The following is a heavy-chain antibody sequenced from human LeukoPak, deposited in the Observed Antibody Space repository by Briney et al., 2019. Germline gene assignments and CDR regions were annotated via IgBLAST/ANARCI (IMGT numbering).Heavy chain of an antibody. CDR2: IYYSVRT. CDR1: GGSISSNY. CDR3: ARIGFGDSSGYHYDDAFDI. D-gene: IGHD3-22*01. Sequence: SETLSLTCTVSGGSISSNYWSWIRQPPGRGLEWIGYIYYSVRTNYNPSLKSRVPISVDTSKNQFSLKLTSVTAADTAVYYCARIGFGDSSGYHYDDAFDIWGQGTMVTVSS. V-gene: IGHV4-59*01. J-gene: IGHJ3*02.